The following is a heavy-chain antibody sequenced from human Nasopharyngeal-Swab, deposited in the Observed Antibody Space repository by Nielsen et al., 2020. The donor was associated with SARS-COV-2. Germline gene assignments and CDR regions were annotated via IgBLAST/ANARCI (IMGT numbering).Heavy chain of an antibody. J-gene: IGHJ4*02. CDR3: ARDAPAHYGAFY. CDR2: IKQDGSEK. CDR1: GFTFSSYW. D-gene: IGHD4-17*01. V-gene: IGHV3-7*01. Sequence: GGSLRLFCAASGFTFSSYWMSWVRQAPGKGLEWVANIKQDGSEKYYVDSVKGRFTISRDNAKNSLYLQMDSLRGEDTAVYYCARDAPAHYGAFYWGRGTLVTVSS.